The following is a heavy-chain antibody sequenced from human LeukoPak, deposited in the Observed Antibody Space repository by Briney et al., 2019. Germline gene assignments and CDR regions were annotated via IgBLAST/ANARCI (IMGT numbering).Heavy chain of an antibody. CDR1: GFTFSSNS. Sequence: GGSLRLSCAASGFTFSSNSMNWVRQAPGQGLEWVSSISSSSSYIFYADSVKGRFTISRDNAKKSLYLQMNSLRAEDTAVYYCARVPGPYSYGYGGDYWGQGTLVTVSS. J-gene: IGHJ4*02. D-gene: IGHD5-18*01. V-gene: IGHV3-21*01. CDR3: ARVPGPYSYGYGGDY. CDR2: ISSSSSYI.